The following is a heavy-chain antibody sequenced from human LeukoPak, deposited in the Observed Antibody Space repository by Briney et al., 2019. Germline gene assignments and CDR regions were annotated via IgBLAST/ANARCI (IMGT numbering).Heavy chain of an antibody. CDR3: ARVGWFGEFYRPLDY. V-gene: IGHV1-8*03. CDR1: GYTFTTYD. J-gene: IGHJ4*02. CDR2: VSPNSGNT. D-gene: IGHD3-10*01. Sequence: ASVKVSCKASGYTFTTYDINWVRQATGQGLEWMGWVSPNSGNTDYAQKFQGRVTITTNSSISTAYMELSSLRSEDSAVYYCARVGWFGEFYRPLDYWGQGTLVTVSS.